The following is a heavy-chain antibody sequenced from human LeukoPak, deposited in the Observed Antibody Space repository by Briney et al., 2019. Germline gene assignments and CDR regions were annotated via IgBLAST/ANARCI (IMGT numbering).Heavy chain of an antibody. J-gene: IGHJ5*02. V-gene: IGHV3-11*01. Sequence: GGSLRLSCAPSGYTLREYYMSWIREAPGGGVEWVSYICSRGSTIYYAESVKGRFTISRDNAKNSLYMQRNSLRAEDTAVYYCARGSEDYYDISIVSFGFDPWGQGTLVTVSS. CDR3: ARGSEDYYDISIVSFGFDP. CDR2: ICSRGSTI. CDR1: GYTLREYY. D-gene: IGHD3-22*01.